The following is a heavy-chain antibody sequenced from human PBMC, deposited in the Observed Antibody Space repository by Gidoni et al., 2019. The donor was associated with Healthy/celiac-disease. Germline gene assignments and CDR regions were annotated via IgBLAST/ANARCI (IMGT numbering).Heavy chain of an antibody. V-gene: IGHV4-34*01. CDR3: ASAGEVSLLDY. D-gene: IGHD2-21*01. CDR1: GGSLSGYY. J-gene: IGHJ4*02. Sequence: QVQLQQWGAGLLKSSETLSLTCAVYGGSLSGYYWIGELNHSGSTNYNPSLKSRVTISVDTSKTQFSLKLSSVTAADTAVYYCASAGEVSLLDYWGQGTLVTVSS. CDR2: LNHSGST.